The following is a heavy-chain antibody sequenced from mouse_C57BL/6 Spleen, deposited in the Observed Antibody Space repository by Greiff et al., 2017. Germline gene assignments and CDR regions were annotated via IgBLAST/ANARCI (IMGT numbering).Heavy chain of an antibody. D-gene: IGHD2-4*01. V-gene: IGHV1-64*01. Sequence: QVQLQQPGAELVKPGASVKLSCKASGYTFTSYWMHWVKQRPGQGLEWIGMIHPNSGSTNYNEKFKSKATLTVDKSSSTAYMQLSSLTSEDSAVYYCARLYYDYDVGYFDVWGTGTTVTVSS. CDR2: IHPNSGST. CDR3: ARLYYDYDVGYFDV. CDR1: GYTFTSYW. J-gene: IGHJ1*03.